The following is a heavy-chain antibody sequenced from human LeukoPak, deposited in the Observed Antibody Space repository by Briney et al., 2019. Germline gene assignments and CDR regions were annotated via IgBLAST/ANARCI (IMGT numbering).Heavy chain of an antibody. CDR2: INPNSGVT. CDR1: GYTFTAYY. D-gene: IGHD2-2*01. J-gene: IGHJ6*02. CDR3: ARAPYCGSTSCYLRYGMDV. V-gene: IGHV1-2*02. Sequence: GASVKVSCKASGYTFTAYYMQWVRQAPGQGLEWMGWINPNSGVTNYAQKFQGRVTMTRDTSISTAYMELSRLRSDDTAVYYCARAPYCGSTSCYLRYGMDVWGQGTTVTVSS.